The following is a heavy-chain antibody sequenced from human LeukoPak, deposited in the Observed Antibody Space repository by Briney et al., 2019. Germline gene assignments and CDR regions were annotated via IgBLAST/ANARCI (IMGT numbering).Heavy chain of an antibody. CDR1: GDSISPCY. J-gene: IGHJ4*02. CDR2: IHYGGTT. D-gene: IGHD4-11*01. CDR3: ARGLLDYSDYFDY. V-gene: IGHV4-4*07. Sequence: SETLSLTCSVSGDSISPCYWSWIRQPAGKRLEWIGRIHYGGTTNYSPSLESRVTMSVDTSKSQFSLRLTSVTAADTAVYYCARGLLDYSDYFDYWGQGALVTVSS.